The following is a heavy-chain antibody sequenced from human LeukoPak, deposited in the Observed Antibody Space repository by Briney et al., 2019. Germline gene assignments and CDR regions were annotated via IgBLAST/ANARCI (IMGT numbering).Heavy chain of an antibody. CDR3: TRDPDSSGWTDY. Sequence: GGSLRLSCVASGFTFSTYSMNWVRQAPGRGLEWVSSISSTSSYIYYTDSVKGRFTVSRDNAKNSLNLQMNSLRAEDTAVYYCTRDPDSSGWTDYWGQGTLVTVSS. CDR2: ISSTSSYI. CDR1: GFTFSTYS. D-gene: IGHD6-19*01. V-gene: IGHV3-21*01. J-gene: IGHJ4*02.